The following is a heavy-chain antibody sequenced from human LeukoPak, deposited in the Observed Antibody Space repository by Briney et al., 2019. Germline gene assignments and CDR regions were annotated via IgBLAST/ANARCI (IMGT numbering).Heavy chain of an antibody. D-gene: IGHD6-19*01. Sequence: SETLSLTCTASGGSISSYYWSWIRQPPGKGLEWIGYIYHSGSTYYNPSLKSRVTISVDRSKNQFSLKLSSVTAADTAVYYCARIAVAGTIDYWGQGTLVTVSS. V-gene: IGHV4-59*12. CDR1: GGSISSYY. CDR2: IYHSGST. CDR3: ARIAVAGTIDY. J-gene: IGHJ4*02.